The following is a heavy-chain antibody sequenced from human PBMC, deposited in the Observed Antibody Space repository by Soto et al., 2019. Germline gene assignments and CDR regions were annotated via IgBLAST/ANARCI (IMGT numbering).Heavy chain of an antibody. Sequence: SETLSLTCTVSGGSVSSGSHYWSWIRQPPGKGLEWIGYIYYTGSTNYNPSLKSRVTISVDTSKNQFSLKLSSVTAADTAVYYCVRDPLLYGHYYYGMDVWGQGTTGTVS. CDR2: IYYTGST. J-gene: IGHJ6*02. D-gene: IGHD2-2*02. CDR3: VRDPLLYGHYYYGMDV. V-gene: IGHV4-61*01. CDR1: GGSVSSGSHY.